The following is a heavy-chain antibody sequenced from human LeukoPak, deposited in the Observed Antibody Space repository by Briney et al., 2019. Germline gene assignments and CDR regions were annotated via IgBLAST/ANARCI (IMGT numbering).Heavy chain of an antibody. V-gene: IGHV4-4*07. CDR1: GGSISSYY. J-gene: IGHJ5*02. CDR2: IYTSGST. D-gene: IGHD4-17*01. Sequence: SSETLSLTCTVSGGSISSYYWSWIRQPAGKGLEWIGRIYTSGSTNYNPSLKSRVTMSVDTSKNQFSLKLSSVTAADTAVYYCARAHDRVGKNYGDYLFDPWGQGTLVTVSS. CDR3: ARAHDRVGKNYGDYLFDP.